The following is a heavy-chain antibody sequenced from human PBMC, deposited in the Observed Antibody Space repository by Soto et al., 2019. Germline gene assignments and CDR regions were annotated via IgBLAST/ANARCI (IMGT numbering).Heavy chain of an antibody. Sequence: QVPLQESGPGLVKPSQTLSLTCNVSGGSISGGRYYWNWIRQHPGKGLEWIGNIYDNGITYYNPSLKRRVIISEDTSKNQFSLRLSAVTAADTAVYYCTRDRGFGRDVGGQGTTVTVSS. CDR3: TRDRGFGRDV. J-gene: IGHJ6*02. CDR2: IYDNGIT. CDR1: GGSISGGRYY. V-gene: IGHV4-31*03.